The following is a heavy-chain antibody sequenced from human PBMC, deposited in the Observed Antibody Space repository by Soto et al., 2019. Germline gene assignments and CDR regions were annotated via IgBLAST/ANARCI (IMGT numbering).Heavy chain of an antibody. CDR2: ISYDGSNK. CDR3: AKDPYDSSGSLADFDY. D-gene: IGHD3-22*01. V-gene: IGHV3-30*18. Sequence: QVQLVESGGGVVQPGRSLRLSCAASGFTFSSYGMHWVRQAPGKGLEWVAVISYDGSNKYYADSVKGRFTISRDNSKNTLYLQMNSLRAEDTAVYYCAKDPYDSSGSLADFDYWGQGTLVTVSS. J-gene: IGHJ4*02. CDR1: GFTFSSYG.